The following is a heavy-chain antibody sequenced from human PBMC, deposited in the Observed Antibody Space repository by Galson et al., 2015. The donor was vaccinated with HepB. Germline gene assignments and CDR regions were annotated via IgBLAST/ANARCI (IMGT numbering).Heavy chain of an antibody. Sequence: SLRLSCAASGFTFSSYWMHWIRQAPGKGLEWVAVISYDGSNKYYADSVKGRFTISRDNSKNTLYLQMNSLRAEDTAVYYCAKDSYCSGGSCYSYYYYYMDVWGKGTTVTVSS. CDR2: ISYDGSNK. V-gene: IGHV3-30*18. J-gene: IGHJ6*03. D-gene: IGHD2-15*01. CDR1: GFTFSSYW. CDR3: AKDSYCSGGSCYSYYYYYMDV.